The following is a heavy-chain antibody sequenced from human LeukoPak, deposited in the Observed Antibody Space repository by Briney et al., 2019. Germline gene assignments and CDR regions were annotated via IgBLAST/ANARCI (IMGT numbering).Heavy chain of an antibody. V-gene: IGHV3-7*03. D-gene: IGHD3-10*01. Sequence: PGGSLRLSCAASGFTFSRYWMSWVRQAPGKGLEWVANIKQDGSEKDYVDSVKGRFTISRDNAKNSLYLQMNSLRAEDTAVYYCASRGDWGQGTLVTVSS. CDR2: IKQDGSEK. CDR1: GFTFSRYW. CDR3: ASRGD. J-gene: IGHJ4*02.